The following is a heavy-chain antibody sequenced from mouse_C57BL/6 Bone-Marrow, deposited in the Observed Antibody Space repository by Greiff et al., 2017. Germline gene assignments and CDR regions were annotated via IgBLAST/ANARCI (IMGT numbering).Heavy chain of an antibody. V-gene: IGHV3-6*01. CDR3: ARGRDYEGAWFAY. CDR1: GYSITSGYY. J-gene: IGHJ3*01. Sequence: EVQLQESGPGLVKPSQSLSLTCSVTGYSITSGYYWNWIRQFPGNKLEWMGYISYDGSNNYNPSLKNRISITRDTSKNQFFLKLNSVTTEDTATYYCARGRDYEGAWFAYWGQGTLVTVSA. D-gene: IGHD2-4*01. CDR2: ISYDGSN.